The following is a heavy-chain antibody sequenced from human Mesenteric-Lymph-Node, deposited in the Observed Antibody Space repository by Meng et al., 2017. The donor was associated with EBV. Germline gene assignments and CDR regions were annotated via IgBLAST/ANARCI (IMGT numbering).Heavy chain of an antibody. V-gene: IGHV1-8*01. CDR1: GYTLNNYD. J-gene: IGHJ4*02. D-gene: IGHD2-8*01. CDR2: MNPNSGNT. Sequence: QLVQSGARVRRPWASVKVSCKASGYTLNNYDITWVRQATGQGLEWMGWMNPNSGNTGYIQKFQGRVTMTRDTSTNTAYMELSSLTSEDTAIYFCARGPYNNGSDYWGQGTLVTVSS. CDR3: ARGPYNNGSDY.